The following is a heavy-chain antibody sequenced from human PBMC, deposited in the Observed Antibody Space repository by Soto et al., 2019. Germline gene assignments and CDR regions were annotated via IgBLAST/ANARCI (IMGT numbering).Heavy chain of an antibody. V-gene: IGHV4-31*03. Sequence: QVQLQESGPGLVKPSQTLSLTCTVSGGSISSGGYYWSWIRQHPGKGLEWIGYIYYSGSTYYNPSLKSRVTISVDTSKNQFSLKLSSVTAAGTAVYYCARTQAGRHYYYGMDVWGQGTTVTVSS. J-gene: IGHJ6*02. CDR3: ARTQAGRHYYYGMDV. D-gene: IGHD6-13*01. CDR2: IYYSGST. CDR1: GGSISSGGYY.